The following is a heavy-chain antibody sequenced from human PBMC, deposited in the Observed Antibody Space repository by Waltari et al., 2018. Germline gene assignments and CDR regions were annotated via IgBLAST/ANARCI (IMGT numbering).Heavy chain of an antibody. V-gene: IGHV4-59*12. J-gene: IGHJ4*02. CDR2: IYYSGTT. Sequence: QVQLQESGPGLVKPSETLSLNCNVSGGSIRSFYWSWNRQPPGKGLEWIGYIYYSGTTSYNPSLKSRVTISLDMSRNQFSLKLSSVTAADTAIYYCARSVYDYRASFDYWGQGNMVTVSS. D-gene: IGHD5-12*01. CDR3: ARSVYDYRASFDY. CDR1: GGSIRSFY.